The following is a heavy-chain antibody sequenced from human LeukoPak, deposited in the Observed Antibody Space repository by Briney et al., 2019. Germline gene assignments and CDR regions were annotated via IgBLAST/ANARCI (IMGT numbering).Heavy chain of an antibody. CDR1: GFTFSTNA. CDR3: AKYLAGGWYYIDC. D-gene: IGHD6-19*01. CDR2: ISGSGDST. V-gene: IGHV3-23*01. Sequence: GGSLRLSCAASGFTFSTNAMSWVRQAPGKGLEWVPGISGSGDSTYYTESVKGRFTISRDNSKNTLYLEMNSLRAEDTAVYHCAKYLAGGWYYIDCWGQGTLVTVSS. J-gene: IGHJ4*02.